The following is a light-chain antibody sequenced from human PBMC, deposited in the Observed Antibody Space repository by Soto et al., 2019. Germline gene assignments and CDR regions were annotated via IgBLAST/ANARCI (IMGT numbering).Light chain of an antibody. Sequence: QSVLTQPPSVSEAPRQRVTISCSGSSSTIGNNAVNWYQQLPGKAPKLLIYYDDLLPSGVSDRFSGSKSGTSASLAISGLQSEDEADYYCAAWDDSLNGLVFGGGTKLTVL. CDR2: YDD. V-gene: IGLV1-36*01. CDR1: SSTIGNNA. J-gene: IGLJ2*01. CDR3: AAWDDSLNGLV.